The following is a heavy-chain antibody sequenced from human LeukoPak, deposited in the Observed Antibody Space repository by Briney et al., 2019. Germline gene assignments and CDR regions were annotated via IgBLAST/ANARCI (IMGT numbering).Heavy chain of an antibody. Sequence: GGSLRLSCAASVFTFSNAWMSWVRQAPGKGLEWVGRIKSKTDGGTTDYAAPVKGRFTISRDDSKNTLYLQMNSLKTEDTAVYYCTTDGEYSSSPYDYWGQGTLVTVSS. CDR1: VFTFSNAW. CDR2: IKSKTDGGTT. D-gene: IGHD6-6*01. V-gene: IGHV3-15*01. J-gene: IGHJ4*02. CDR3: TTDGEYSSSPYDY.